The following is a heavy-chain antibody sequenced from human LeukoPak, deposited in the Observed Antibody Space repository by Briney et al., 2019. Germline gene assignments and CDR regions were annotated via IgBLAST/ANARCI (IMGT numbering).Heavy chain of an antibody. Sequence: GGSLRLSCAASGFSFNTYGMSWVRQAPGKGLEWVSDISCSGGSTQYADSVEGRFTISRDNSKNTLYLQMNSLRAEDTAVYYCAKGPLDYIHGTHYFDYWGQGTLVTVSS. CDR1: GFSFNTYG. CDR3: AKGPLDYIHGTHYFDY. CDR2: ISCSGGST. J-gene: IGHJ4*02. V-gene: IGHV3-23*01. D-gene: IGHD4-11*01.